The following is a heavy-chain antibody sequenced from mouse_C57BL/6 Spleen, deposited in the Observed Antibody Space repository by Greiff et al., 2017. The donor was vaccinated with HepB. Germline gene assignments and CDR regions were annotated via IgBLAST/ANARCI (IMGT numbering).Heavy chain of an antibody. V-gene: IGHV5-17*01. J-gene: IGHJ4*01. CDR3: ARWLGRDYYARDD. Sequence: EVQRVESGGGLVKPGGSLKLSCAASGFTFSDYGMHWVRQAPEKGLEWVAYISSGSSTIYYADTVKGRFTISRDNAKNTLFLQMTSLRSEDTAMYYCARWLGRDYYARDDWGQGTSVTVSS. D-gene: IGHD2-2*01. CDR2: ISSGSSTI. CDR1: GFTFSDYG.